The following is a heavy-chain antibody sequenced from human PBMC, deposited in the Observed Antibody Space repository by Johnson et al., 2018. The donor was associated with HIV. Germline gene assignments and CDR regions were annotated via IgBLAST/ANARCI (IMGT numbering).Heavy chain of an antibody. CDR2: INWNGGTT. CDR3: ARSRGPMRKDAFDI. Sequence: VQLVESGGGVVRPGGSLRLSCAASGFTFDDYGMSWVRQVPGKGLEWVSDINWNGGTTHYANSVDGRFTISRDNDKNTLYLEMGSLRVEDMAVYYCARSRGPMRKDAFDIWGQGTKVTVSS. CDR1: GFTFDDYG. V-gene: IGHV3-20*04. J-gene: IGHJ3*02. D-gene: IGHD3-10*01.